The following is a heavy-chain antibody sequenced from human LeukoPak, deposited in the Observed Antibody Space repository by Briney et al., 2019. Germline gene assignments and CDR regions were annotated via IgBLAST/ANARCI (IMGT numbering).Heavy chain of an antibody. CDR3: ARDRDILTGYSFDY. J-gene: IGHJ4*02. CDR1: GFTFSSYD. Sequence: GGSLRLSCAASGFTFSSYDMSWVRQAPGQGLEWVSSISSNSDYIYCADSVKGRFTISRDNAKNSLYLQMNTLRAEDTAVYYCARDRDILTGYSFDYWGQGTLVTVSS. V-gene: IGHV3-21*01. CDR2: ISSNSDYI. D-gene: IGHD3-9*01.